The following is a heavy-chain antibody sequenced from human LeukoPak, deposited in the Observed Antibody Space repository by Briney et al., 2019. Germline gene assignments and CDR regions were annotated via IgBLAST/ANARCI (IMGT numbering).Heavy chain of an antibody. V-gene: IGHV3-30*04. D-gene: IGHD5-12*01. Sequence: PGGSLRLSCAASGFTFSSYAMHWVRQAPGKGLEWVAVISYDGSNKYYADSVKGRFTISRDNAKNSLYLQMNSLRAEDTAVYYCARDWVDIVATMSFDYWGQGTLVTVSS. CDR2: ISYDGSNK. CDR1: GFTFSSYA. J-gene: IGHJ4*02. CDR3: ARDWVDIVATMSFDY.